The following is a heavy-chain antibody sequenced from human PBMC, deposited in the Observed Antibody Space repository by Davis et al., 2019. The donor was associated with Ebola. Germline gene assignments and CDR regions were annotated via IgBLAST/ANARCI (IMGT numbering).Heavy chain of an antibody. Sequence: GESLKISCAASGFTFSSYAMHWVRQAPGKGLEWVAVISYDGSNKYYADSVKGRFTISRDNSKNTLYLQMNSLRAEDTAVYYCARVAVVVPAASYYYYYYMDVWGKGTTVTVSS. J-gene: IGHJ6*03. V-gene: IGHV3-30-3*01. CDR3: ARVAVVVPAASYYYYYYMDV. CDR2: ISYDGSNK. D-gene: IGHD2-2*01. CDR1: GFTFSSYA.